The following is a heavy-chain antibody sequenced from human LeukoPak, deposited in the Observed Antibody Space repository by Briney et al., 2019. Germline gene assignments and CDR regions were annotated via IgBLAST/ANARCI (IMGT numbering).Heavy chain of an antibody. J-gene: IGHJ4*02. CDR2: IYISGTT. D-gene: IGHD6-19*01. V-gene: IGHV4-4*07. Sequence: PSETLSLTCTVSGGSISSYYWSWIRQPAGKGLEWIGRIYISGTTNYNPSLKSRVTISVDKSKNQFSLKLNPVTAADTAVYYCARDGSPYSSGWIDYWGQGTLVTVSS. CDR1: GGSISSYY. CDR3: ARDGSPYSSGWIDY.